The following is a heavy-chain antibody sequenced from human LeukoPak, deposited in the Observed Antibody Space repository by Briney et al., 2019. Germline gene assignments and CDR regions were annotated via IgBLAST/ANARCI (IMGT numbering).Heavy chain of an antibody. CDR2: INPNSGGT. J-gene: IGHJ5*02. CDR1: GYTFTGYY. CDR3: AREEGPEYSNNNWFDP. D-gene: IGHD6-6*01. V-gene: IGHV1-2*02. Sequence: ASVKVSCKASGYTFTGYYMHWVRQAPGQGLEGMGWINPNSGGTNYAQKFQGRVTMTRDTSISTAYMELSRLRSDDTAVYYCAREEGPEYSNNNWFDPWGQGTLVTVSS.